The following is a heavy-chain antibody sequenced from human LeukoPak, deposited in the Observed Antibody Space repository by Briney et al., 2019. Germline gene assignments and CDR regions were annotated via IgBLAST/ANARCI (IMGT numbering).Heavy chain of an antibody. J-gene: IGHJ4*02. CDR1: GFTVSSNF. CDR2: LYSGGST. D-gene: IGHD3-16*01. Sequence: GGSGKLTCAASGFTVSSNFMSWARQAPGKGLEWVSVLYSGGSTSYADSVKGRFTISRDNSRNTLYLQMNSLRAEDTALYYCARDVLAGGEYFDYWGTRVLVTVSS. CDR3: ARDVLAGGEYFDY. V-gene: IGHV3-66*01.